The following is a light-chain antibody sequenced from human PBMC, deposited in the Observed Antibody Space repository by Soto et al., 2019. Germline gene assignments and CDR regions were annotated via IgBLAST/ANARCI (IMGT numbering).Light chain of an antibody. CDR1: QSVSSW. CDR3: QQYDNDSWT. Sequence: DIQMTQSPSTLSASVGDRVIITCLASQSVSSWLAWYQQKPGKAPNLLIYKASILKSGVPSRFSGSGSGTEFTRTISSLQPDDFATYYCQQYDNDSWTFGQGTKVEIK. CDR2: KAS. V-gene: IGKV1-5*03. J-gene: IGKJ1*01.